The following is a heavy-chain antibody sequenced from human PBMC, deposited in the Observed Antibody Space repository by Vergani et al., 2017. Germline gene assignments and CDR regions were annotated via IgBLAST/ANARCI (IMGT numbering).Heavy chain of an antibody. CDR2: ISSSGSTI. D-gene: IGHD6-13*01. V-gene: IGHV3-11*01. CDR3: ARDSSSWNYYYYYMDV. Sequence: VQLVESGGGLVQPGGSLRLSCAASGFTFSDYYMSWIRQAPGKGLEWVSYISSSGSTIYYADSVKGRFTISRDNAKNSLYLQMNSLRAEDTAVYYCARDSSSWNYYYYYMDVWGKGTTVTVSS. J-gene: IGHJ6*03. CDR1: GFTFSDYY.